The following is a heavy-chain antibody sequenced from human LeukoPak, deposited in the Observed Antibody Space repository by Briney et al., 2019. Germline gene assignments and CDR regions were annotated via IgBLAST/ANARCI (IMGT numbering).Heavy chain of an antibody. D-gene: IGHD1-1*01. CDR1: GYTFTSYG. CDR2: ISAYNGNT. V-gene: IGHV1-18*01. J-gene: IGHJ4*02. Sequence: ASVKVSCTASGYTFTSYGISWVRQAPGQGLEWMGWISAYNGNTNYAQKLQGRVTMTTDTSTSTAYMELRSLRSDDTAVYYCARIVNWNDLGYFDYWGQGTLVTVSS. CDR3: ARIVNWNDLGYFDY.